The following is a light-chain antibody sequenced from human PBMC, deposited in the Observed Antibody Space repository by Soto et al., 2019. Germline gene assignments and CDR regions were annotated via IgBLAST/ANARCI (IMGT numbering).Light chain of an antibody. J-gene: IGLJ2*01. Sequence: QSALTQPASVSGSPGQSITMSCTGTRNDVGGYNLVSWYQQYPGKAPKLMIYEGTKRPSGVSNRLSGSKSGNTASLTISGLQAEDEADYYCSSYAGSSNSVVFGGGTKLTVL. V-gene: IGLV2-23*01. CDR1: RNDVGGYNL. CDR2: EGT. CDR3: SSYAGSSNSVV.